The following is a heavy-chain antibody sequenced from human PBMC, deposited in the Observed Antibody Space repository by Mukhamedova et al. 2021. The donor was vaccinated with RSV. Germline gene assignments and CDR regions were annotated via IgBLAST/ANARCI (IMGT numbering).Heavy chain of an antibody. V-gene: IGHV3-53*01. D-gene: IGHD3-22*01. Sequence: TYYADSVKGRFTISRDNSKNTLYLQMNSLRAEDTAVYYCARDYYYDSSGMDVWGQGTTVTVSS. J-gene: IGHJ6*02. CDR3: ARDYYYDSSGMDV. CDR2: T.